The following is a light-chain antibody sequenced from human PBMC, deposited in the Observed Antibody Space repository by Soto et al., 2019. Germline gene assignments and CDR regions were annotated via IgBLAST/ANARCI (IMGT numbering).Light chain of an antibody. CDR1: SSNIRSNS. CDR3: AAWDDSLNGFV. CDR2: SKN. Sequence: QSVLTQPPSASGTPGQRVSISCSGGSSNIRSNSVNWYQHVPGTAPKLLIYSKNQRPSGVPDRFSGSKSGTSASLAISGLQSEDEADYYCAAWDDSLNGFVFGGGTKLTVL. V-gene: IGLV1-44*01. J-gene: IGLJ3*02.